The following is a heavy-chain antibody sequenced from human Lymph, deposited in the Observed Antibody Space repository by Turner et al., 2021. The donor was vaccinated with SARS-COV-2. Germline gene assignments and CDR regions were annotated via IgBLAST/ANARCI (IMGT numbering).Heavy chain of an antibody. V-gene: IGHV4-59*08. Sequence: QVQLQESGPGLVRRSETLSLTCTVSGFSISSQSWSWIRQSPGRGLEWIGYFYKIGSIDYNPTIRSRVTISVATSKNQLSLNLISMTAADTAVYYCARHQGSTSGYDHGMNVWGQGTAVIVSS. CDR1: GFSISSQS. D-gene: IGHD1-1*01. CDR2: FYKIGSI. CDR3: ARHQGSTSGYDHGMNV. J-gene: IGHJ6*02.